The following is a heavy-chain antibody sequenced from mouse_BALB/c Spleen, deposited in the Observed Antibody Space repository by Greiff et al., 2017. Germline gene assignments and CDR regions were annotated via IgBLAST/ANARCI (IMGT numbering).Heavy chain of an antibody. CDR1: GFTFSSYG. CDR3: ARGGKGAMDY. CDR2: ISSGGSYT. Sequence: EVQLVESGGGLVKPGGSLKLSCAASGFTFSSYGMSWVRQTPDKRLEWVATISSGGSYTYYPDSVKGRFTISRDNAKNTLYLQMSSLKSEDTAMYYCARGGKGAMDYWGQGTSVTVSS. V-gene: IGHV5-6*01. J-gene: IGHJ4*01.